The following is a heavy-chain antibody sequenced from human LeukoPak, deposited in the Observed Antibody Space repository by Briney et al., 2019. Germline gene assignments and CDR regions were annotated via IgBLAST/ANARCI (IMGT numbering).Heavy chain of an antibody. CDR3: ASRKLGNDY. CDR1: GDSISNYY. D-gene: IGHD7-27*01. J-gene: IGHJ4*02. CDR2: IYDTGST. V-gene: IGHV4-59*01. Sequence: SETLSLTCAVSGDSISNYYWSWIRQSPGKGLEWIGDIYDTGSTTYNPSFKSRVTISADTSKNQFSLKLSSVTAADTAVYYCASRKLGNDYWGQGTLVTVSS.